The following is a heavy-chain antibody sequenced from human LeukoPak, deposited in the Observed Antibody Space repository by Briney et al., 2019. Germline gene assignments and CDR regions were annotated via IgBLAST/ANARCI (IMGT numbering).Heavy chain of an antibody. CDR2: INPNSGGT. CDR1: GYTFTGYY. D-gene: IGHD6-19*01. V-gene: IGHV1-2*06. Sequence: ASVKVSCKASGYTFTGYYMHWVRQAPGQGLEWMGRINPNSGGTNYAQKFQGRVTTTRDTSISTAYMERSRMRSDDTAVYYCARYSSGWYLNWFDPWGQGTLVTVSS. CDR3: ARYSSGWYLNWFDP. J-gene: IGHJ5*02.